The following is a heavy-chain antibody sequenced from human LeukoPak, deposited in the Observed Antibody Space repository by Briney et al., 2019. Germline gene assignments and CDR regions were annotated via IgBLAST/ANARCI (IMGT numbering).Heavy chain of an antibody. Sequence: ASVKVSCKASGYTFTSYDINWVRQATGQGLEWMGWMNPNSGNTGYAQKFQGRVTITRNTSISTAYMELSSLRSEDTAVYYCARAPARRITIFGVVTRYCYYYMDVWGKGTTVTVSS. D-gene: IGHD3-3*01. CDR2: MNPNSGNT. J-gene: IGHJ6*03. CDR3: ARAPARRITIFGVVTRYCYYYMDV. V-gene: IGHV1-8*03. CDR1: GYTFTSYD.